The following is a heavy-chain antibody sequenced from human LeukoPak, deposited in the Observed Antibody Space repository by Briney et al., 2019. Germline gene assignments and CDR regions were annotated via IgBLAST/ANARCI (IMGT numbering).Heavy chain of an antibody. V-gene: IGHV4-39*01. D-gene: IGHD6-19*01. CDR1: GGSISRSSYY. CDR2: IYYSGST. CDR3: ATTYSSGWYNYYYYMDV. Sequence: KSTETRSLTCTVSGGSISRSSYYWGWIRQPPGKGLEWIGSIYYSGSTYYNPTLKSRVTISVDTSKNQFSLKLSSVTAADTAVYYCATTYSSGWYNYYYYMDVWGKGTTVTASS. J-gene: IGHJ6*03.